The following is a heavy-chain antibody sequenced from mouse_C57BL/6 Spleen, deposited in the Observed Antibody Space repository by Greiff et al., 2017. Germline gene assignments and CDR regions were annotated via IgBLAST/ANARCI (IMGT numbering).Heavy chain of an antibody. D-gene: IGHD1-1*01. J-gene: IGHJ2*01. Sequence: QVQLQQSGAELVKPGASVKISCKASGYAFSSYWLNWVKQRPGKGLEWIGQIYPGDGDTNYNGKLKGKATLTADKSSSTAYMQLSSLTSEDSAVYFCARRSYGSSYYFDYWGQGTTLTVSS. CDR3: ARRSYGSSYYFDY. CDR2: IYPGDGDT. CDR1: GYAFSSYW. V-gene: IGHV1-80*01.